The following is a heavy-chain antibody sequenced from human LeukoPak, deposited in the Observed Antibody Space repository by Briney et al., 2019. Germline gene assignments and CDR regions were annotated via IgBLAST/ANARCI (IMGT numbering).Heavy chain of an antibody. J-gene: IGHJ4*02. CDR1: GGSISSYY. Sequence: SETLSLTCTVSGGSISSYYWSWIRQPPGKGLEWIGYIYYSGSTNYNPSLKSRVTISVDTSKNQFSLKLSSVTAADTAVYYCARGFYDYVWGSYRYTHFDYWGQGTLVTVSS. V-gene: IGHV4-59*12. CDR3: ARGFYDYVWGSYRYTHFDY. CDR2: IYYSGST. D-gene: IGHD3-16*02.